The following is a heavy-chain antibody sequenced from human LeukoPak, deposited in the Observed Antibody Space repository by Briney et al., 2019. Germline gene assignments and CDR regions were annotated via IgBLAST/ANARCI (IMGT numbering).Heavy chain of an antibody. D-gene: IGHD4-11*01. J-gene: IGHJ4*02. CDR2: ISSSGSTI. Sequence: GGSLRLSCAASGFTFSSYEMNWVRQAPGKGLEWVSYISSSGSTIYYADSVKGRFTISRDNAKNSLYLRMNSLRAEDTAVYYCARDPLLQGNYDYWGQGTLVTVSS. CDR3: ARDPLLQGNYDY. V-gene: IGHV3-48*03. CDR1: GFTFSSYE.